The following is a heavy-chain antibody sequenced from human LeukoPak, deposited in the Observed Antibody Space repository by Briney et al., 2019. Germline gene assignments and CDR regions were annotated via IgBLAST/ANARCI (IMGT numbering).Heavy chain of an antibody. CDR2: IYTSGST. CDR3: ARDSSGSYYGAFDY. CDR1: GGSISSGSYY. D-gene: IGHD1-26*01. Sequence: SETLSLTCTVSGGSISSGSYYWSWIRQPAGKGLEWIGRIYTSGSTNYNPSLKSRVTISVDTSKNQFSLKLSSVTAADTAVYYCARDSSGSYYGAFDYWGQGTLVTVSS. V-gene: IGHV4-61*02. J-gene: IGHJ4*02.